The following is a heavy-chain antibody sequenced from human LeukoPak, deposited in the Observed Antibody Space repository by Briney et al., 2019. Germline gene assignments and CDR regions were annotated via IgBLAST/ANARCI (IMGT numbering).Heavy chain of an antibody. CDR2: IHHSGTA. V-gene: IGHV4-31*03. Sequence: SQTLSLTCTISGGSISSGFYYWSWIRQHPGKGLEWVGYIHHSGTAFYNPSLKSRLTISMDTSKNEFSLRLSAVTDADTAVYYCARYCSSTKCPFDYWGQGTLVTVSS. CDR1: GGSISSGFYY. D-gene: IGHD2-2*01. J-gene: IGHJ4*02. CDR3: ARYCSSTKCPFDY.